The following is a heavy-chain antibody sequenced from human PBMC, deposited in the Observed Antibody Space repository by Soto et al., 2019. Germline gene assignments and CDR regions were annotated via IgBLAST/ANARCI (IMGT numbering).Heavy chain of an antibody. V-gene: IGHV4-39*01. J-gene: IGHJ6*02. CDR3: ARVEVGAARPECYYGMDV. CDR1: DGSISSSTHY. CDR2: VYYSGST. Sequence: QLHLQESGPGLVKPSETLSLTCTVSDGSISSSTHYWGWIRQPPGKGLEWIGSVYYSGSTNFNPSLKSQVKISVDTSQNQFSLKVNSVTAADTAVYYCARVEVGAARPECYYGMDVWGQGTTVAVSS. D-gene: IGHD6-6*01.